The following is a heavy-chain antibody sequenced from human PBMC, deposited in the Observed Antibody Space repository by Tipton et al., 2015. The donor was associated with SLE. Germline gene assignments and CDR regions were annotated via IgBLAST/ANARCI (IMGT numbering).Heavy chain of an antibody. CDR1: GFTFSSYG. Sequence: SGFTFSSYGMHWVRQAPGRGLEWVAHILYDANYRYYAGSVKGRFTISRDNSKNTVSLQMNSLRPEDTAVYYCAKDSGSSWYSGWFDPWGQGTLVTVSS. CDR3: AKDSGSSWYSGWFDP. J-gene: IGHJ5*02. V-gene: IGHV3-30*18. CDR2: ILYDANYR. D-gene: IGHD6-13*01.